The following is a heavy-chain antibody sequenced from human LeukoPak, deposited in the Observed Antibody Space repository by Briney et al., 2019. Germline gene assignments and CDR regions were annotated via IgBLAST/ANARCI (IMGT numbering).Heavy chain of an antibody. Sequence: SETLSLTCTVSGGSISSGGYYWSWIRQHPGKGLEWIGYIYYSGGTYYNPSLKSRVTISVDTSKNQFSLKLSSVTAADTAVYYCARLVAAAGGDYWGQGTLVTVSS. V-gene: IGHV4-31*03. CDR1: GGSISSGGYY. CDR3: ARLVAAAGGDY. J-gene: IGHJ4*02. CDR2: IYYSGGT. D-gene: IGHD6-13*01.